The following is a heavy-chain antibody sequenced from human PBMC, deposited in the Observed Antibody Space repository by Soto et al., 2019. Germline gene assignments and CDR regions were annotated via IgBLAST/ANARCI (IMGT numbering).Heavy chain of an antibody. CDR3: ARGGAVAANMYAFDI. CDR2: IIPILGIA. V-gene: IGHV1-69*02. CDR1: GGTFSSYT. Sequence: SVKVSCKASGGTFSSYTISWVRQAPGQGLEWMGRIIPILGIANYAQKFQGRVTITADKSTSTTYMELSSLRSEDTAVYYCARGGAVAANMYAFDIWGQGTMVTVSS. J-gene: IGHJ3*02. D-gene: IGHD6-19*01.